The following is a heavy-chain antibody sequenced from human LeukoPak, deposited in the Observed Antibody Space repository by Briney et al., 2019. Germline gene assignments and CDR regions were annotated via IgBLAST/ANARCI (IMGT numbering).Heavy chain of an antibody. CDR1: GFTVSTNY. J-gene: IGHJ3*02. Sequence: GGSLRLSCTASGFTVSTNYMSWVRQAPGKGLEGVSIFYTSGSTYYTDSVKGRFTISRDSSKNTVYLQMDSLRAEGTAVYYCARAGQRLPHDAFDIWGQGTTVTVSS. CDR2: FYTSGST. D-gene: IGHD6-25*01. CDR3: ARAGQRLPHDAFDI. V-gene: IGHV3-53*01.